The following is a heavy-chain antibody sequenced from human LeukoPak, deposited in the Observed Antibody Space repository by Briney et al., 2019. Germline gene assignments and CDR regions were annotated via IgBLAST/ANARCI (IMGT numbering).Heavy chain of an antibody. Sequence: PGGSLRLSCAASGFTFSSYAMSWVRQAPGKGLEWVSGISGSATYYADSGTGRFTISRDNSKNTLFLQMNSLRAEDTAVYYCAKVGSGWYYFDYWGQGTLVTVSS. J-gene: IGHJ4*02. CDR1: GFTFSSYA. CDR3: AKVGSGWYYFDY. V-gene: IGHV3-23*01. CDR2: ISGSAT. D-gene: IGHD6-19*01.